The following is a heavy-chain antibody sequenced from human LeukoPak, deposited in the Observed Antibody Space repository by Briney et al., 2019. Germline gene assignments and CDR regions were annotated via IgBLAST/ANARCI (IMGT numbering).Heavy chain of an antibody. CDR2: ISSSSRDI. CDR1: GFTLSSYS. Sequence: GVLRLSCVASGFTLSSYSMNWVRQAPGKGLEWILYISSSSRDIYYADSVKGRFTISRDNAKNSLYLQMDSLRAEDTAVYYCAGGYWGQGTLVTVSS. D-gene: IGHD3-16*01. CDR3: AGGY. V-gene: IGHV3-48*01. J-gene: IGHJ4*02.